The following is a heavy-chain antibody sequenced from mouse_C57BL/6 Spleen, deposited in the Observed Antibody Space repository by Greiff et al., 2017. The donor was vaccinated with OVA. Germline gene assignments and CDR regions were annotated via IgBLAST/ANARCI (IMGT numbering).Heavy chain of an antibody. J-gene: IGHJ2*01. CDR3: AREGVYYDYDDYFDY. V-gene: IGHV1-64*01. D-gene: IGHD2-4*01. CDR1: GYTFTSYW. CDR2: IHPNSGST. Sequence: QVQLQQPGAELVKPGASVKLSCQASGYTFTSYWMHWVKQRPGQGLEWIGMIHPNSGSTNYNEKFKSKATLTVDKSSSTAYMQLSSLTSEDSAVYYCAREGVYYDYDDYFDYWGQGTTLTVSS.